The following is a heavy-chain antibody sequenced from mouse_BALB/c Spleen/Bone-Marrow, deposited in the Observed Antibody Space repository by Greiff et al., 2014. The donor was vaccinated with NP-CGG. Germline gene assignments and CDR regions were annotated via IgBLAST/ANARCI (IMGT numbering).Heavy chain of an antibody. Sequence: EVQVVESGGGLVQPGGSLRLSCATSGFTFTDYYMSWVRQPPGKALEWLGFIRNKANGYTTEYSASVKGRFTISRDNSQSILYLQMNTLIAEDSASYYCARDGNYGDYWGQGTSVTVSS. J-gene: IGHJ4*01. D-gene: IGHD2-1*01. CDR1: GFTFTDYY. V-gene: IGHV7-3*02. CDR3: ARDGNYGDY. CDR2: IRNKANGYTT.